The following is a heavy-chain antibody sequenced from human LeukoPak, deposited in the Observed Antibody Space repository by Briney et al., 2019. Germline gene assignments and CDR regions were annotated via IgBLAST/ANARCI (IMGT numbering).Heavy chain of an antibody. J-gene: IGHJ6*03. V-gene: IGHV4-38-2*01. Sequence: LYHPDSTYYNPSLKSRVTMSVDTSRNQFSLRLSFVTAADTAVYYCARQYDSYFYYYLDLWGTGTTVTVSS. D-gene: IGHD2-2*01. CDR3: ARQYDSYFYYYLDL. CDR2: LYHPDST.